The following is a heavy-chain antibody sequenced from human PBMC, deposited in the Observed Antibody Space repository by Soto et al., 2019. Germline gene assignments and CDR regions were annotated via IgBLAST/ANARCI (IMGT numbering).Heavy chain of an antibody. J-gene: IGHJ4*02. V-gene: IGHV4-39*01. Sequence: SETLSLTCTVSSGSISGTSYYWGWIRQPPGKGLEWIGNIYYNGNTYYNSSLKSRVTISVDTSKNQFSLKPSSVTAADTAVYYCARLRIYCTGGSCYYYFDFWGQGTLVTVSS. CDR2: IYYNGNT. D-gene: IGHD2-15*01. CDR1: SGSISGTSYY. CDR3: ARLRIYCTGGSCYYYFDF.